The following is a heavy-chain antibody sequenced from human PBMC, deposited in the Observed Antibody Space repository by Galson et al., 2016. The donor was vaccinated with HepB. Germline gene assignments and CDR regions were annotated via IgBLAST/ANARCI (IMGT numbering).Heavy chain of an antibody. CDR3: ARESYISQYYYFDY. Sequence: SVKVSCKASGYTFSNYGINWVRQAPGQGLEWMGRISGYNGNTEYAPKLQDRVTLTTDTSTNTAYMELRSLRSDDTAIYYCARESYISQYYYFDYWGQGTLVTVSS. J-gene: IGHJ4*02. CDR2: ISGYNGNT. CDR1: GYTFSNYG. V-gene: IGHV1-18*01. D-gene: IGHD3-3*02.